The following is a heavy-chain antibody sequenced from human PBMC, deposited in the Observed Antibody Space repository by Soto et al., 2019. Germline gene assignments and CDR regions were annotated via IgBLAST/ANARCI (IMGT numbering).Heavy chain of an antibody. J-gene: IGHJ3*01. Sequence: GGSLRLSCAASGFTFDDYAMHWVRQAPGKGLEWVSRIHSDGSSTTYADSVKGRFTISRDNAKNTVSLQMNSLRVEDTGVYFCARGDRGAFELWGQGTMVTGSS. CDR1: GFTFDDYA. D-gene: IGHD2-21*02. V-gene: IGHV3-74*01. CDR3: ARGDRGAFEL. CDR2: IHSDGSST.